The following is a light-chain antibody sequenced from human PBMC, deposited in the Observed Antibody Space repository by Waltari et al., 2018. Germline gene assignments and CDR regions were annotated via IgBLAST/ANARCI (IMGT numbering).Light chain of an antibody. CDR1: QSIYSTY. Sequence: EIVLTQSPGTLSLSPGERATLSCRASQSIYSTYLAWYQQKPGQAPRRLIQRASNRATGVPDRFSGSGSGTDFTLTISRLEPEDFAVFYCQQYGSSPRTFGQGTTVEIK. J-gene: IGKJ1*01. CDR3: QQYGSSPRT. CDR2: RAS. V-gene: IGKV3-20*01.